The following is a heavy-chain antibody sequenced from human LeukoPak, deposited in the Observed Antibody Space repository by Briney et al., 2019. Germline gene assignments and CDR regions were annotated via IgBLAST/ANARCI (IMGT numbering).Heavy chain of an antibody. D-gene: IGHD2-15*01. Sequence: PGGSLRLSCETSGFSFSSYGLHWVRQAPGKGLEWVAFIRYDGTNKYYADSVKGRFTISRDNSRNFIYLQLNSLRAEDTAIYYCARDEKDGPLWYWGQGILVFVSS. J-gene: IGHJ4*02. CDR3: ARDEKDGPLWY. CDR2: IRYDGTNK. V-gene: IGHV3-30*02. CDR1: GFSFSSYG.